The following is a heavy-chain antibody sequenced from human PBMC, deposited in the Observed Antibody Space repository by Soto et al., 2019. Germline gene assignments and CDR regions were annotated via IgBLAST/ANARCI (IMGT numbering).Heavy chain of an antibody. Sequence: QVQLQESGPGLVKPSETLSLTCTVSGGSISSYYWRWIRQPPGKGLEWIGYIYYSGSTNYNPSLTSRVTIAVDTSKNQFSLKLSSVTAADTAVYYCARRGGALGYYYYGMDVWGQGTTVTVSS. J-gene: IGHJ6*02. CDR3: ARRGGALGYYYYGMDV. CDR2: IYYSGST. CDR1: GGSISSYY. D-gene: IGHD1-26*01. V-gene: IGHV4-59*08.